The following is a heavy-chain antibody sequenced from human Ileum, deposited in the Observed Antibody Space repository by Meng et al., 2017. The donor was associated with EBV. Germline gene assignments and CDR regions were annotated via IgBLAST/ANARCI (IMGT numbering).Heavy chain of an antibody. Sequence: LQRQGRGPGLVKPSETLSLTCSVSGDSISNSDHYWNWIRRSPGKGLEWIASIYRSGSSYFDPSLKSRVSLSLDTSKNQFSLKLSSVTAADTALYYCARDPAYPRGLFDSWGQGILVTVSS. CDR2: IYRSGSS. V-gene: IGHV4-39*07. CDR1: GDSISNSDHY. J-gene: IGHJ4*02. CDR3: ARDPAYPRGLFDS. D-gene: IGHD3-10*01.